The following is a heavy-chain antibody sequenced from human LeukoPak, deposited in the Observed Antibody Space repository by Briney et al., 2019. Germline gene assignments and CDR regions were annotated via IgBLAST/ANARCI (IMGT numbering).Heavy chain of an antibody. Sequence: ASVKVSCKASGYTFTSYGISWVRHAPGQGLEWMGWISAYNGNTNYAQKLQGRVTMTTDTSTSTAYMELRSLRSDDTAVYYCARGPRLHYYYYMDVWGKGTTVTVSS. D-gene: IGHD2-21*02. CDR3: ARGPRLHYYYYMDV. J-gene: IGHJ6*03. V-gene: IGHV1-18*01. CDR1: GYTFTSYG. CDR2: ISAYNGNT.